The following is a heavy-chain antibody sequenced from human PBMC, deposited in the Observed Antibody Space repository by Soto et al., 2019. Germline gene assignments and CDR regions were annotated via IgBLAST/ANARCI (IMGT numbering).Heavy chain of an antibody. CDR2: IYYSGST. CDR1: GGSISSSSYY. D-gene: IGHD3-22*01. V-gene: IGHV4-39*01. J-gene: IGHJ4*02. CDR3: ARHAVHGSGFPAY. Sequence: SETLSLTCTVSGGSISSSSYYWGWIRQPPGKGLEWIGSIYYSGSTYYNPSLKSRVTISVDTSKNQFSLKLSSVTAADTAVYYCARHAVHGSGFPAYWAQGTLVTVSS.